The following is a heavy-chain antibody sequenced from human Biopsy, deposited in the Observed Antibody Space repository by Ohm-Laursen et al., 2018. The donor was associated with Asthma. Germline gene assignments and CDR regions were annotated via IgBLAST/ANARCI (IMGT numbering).Heavy chain of an antibody. CDR2: IYRNGNT. CDR1: GDSIDSGDYS. V-gene: IGHV4-30-2*06. D-gene: IGHD2-21*02. J-gene: IGHJ4*02. Sequence: TLSLTCAVPGDSIDSGDYSWTWIRQSPGVGLEWIGYIYRNGNTYYNPTLKNRVTISIDRSKNQFSLRLRSVTAADTAVYYCARGWNCGGDCYSLDSWGQGILVTVSS. CDR3: ARGWNCGGDCYSLDS.